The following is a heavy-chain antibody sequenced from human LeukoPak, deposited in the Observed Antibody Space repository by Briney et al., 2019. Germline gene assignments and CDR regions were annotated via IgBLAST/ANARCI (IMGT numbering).Heavy chain of an antibody. CDR2: INPAGGST. Sequence: ASVKVSCKASGYTFTNYYIHWVRQAPGQGLEWMGIINPAGGSTGYAQKFQGRVTMARDTSTSTVYMELSSLRSEDTAVYYCARYNGDLTGGFDYWGQGTLVTVSS. V-gene: IGHV1-46*01. CDR1: GYTFTNYY. J-gene: IGHJ4*02. D-gene: IGHD4-17*01. CDR3: ARYNGDLTGGFDY.